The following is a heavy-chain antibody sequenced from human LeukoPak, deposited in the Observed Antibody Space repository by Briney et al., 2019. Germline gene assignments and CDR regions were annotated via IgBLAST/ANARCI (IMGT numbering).Heavy chain of an antibody. V-gene: IGHV3-21*01. J-gene: IGHJ4*02. D-gene: IGHD6-13*01. CDR1: GFTFSSYS. CDR2: ISSSSSYI. CDR3: ARDLNPYSSSWYGY. Sequence: GGSLRLSCAASGFTFSSYSMNWVRQAPGKGLEWVSSISSSSSYIYYADSVKGRFTISRDNAKNSLYLQVNSLRAEDTAVYYCARDLNPYSSSWYGYWGQGTLVTVSS.